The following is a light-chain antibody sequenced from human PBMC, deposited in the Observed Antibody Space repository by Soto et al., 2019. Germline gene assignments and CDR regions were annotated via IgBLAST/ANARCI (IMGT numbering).Light chain of an antibody. CDR3: QQYGNSPLT. V-gene: IGKV3-20*01. Sequence: EIVLTQSPGTLSLSPGERATLSCRASQSVDSTSLAWYQNKPGQAPSLLIYGASSRASGIPDRFCGSGSETDFTLTISSLEPEDFAVYYCQQYGNSPLTFGLGTKVEIK. CDR1: QSVDSTS. CDR2: GAS. J-gene: IGKJ1*01.